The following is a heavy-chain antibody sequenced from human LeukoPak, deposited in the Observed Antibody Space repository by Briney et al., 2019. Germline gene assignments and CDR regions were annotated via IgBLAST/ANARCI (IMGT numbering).Heavy chain of an antibody. CDR3: ASSNYDSSGYRLSLDY. CDR2: IYYSGST. D-gene: IGHD3-22*01. Sequence: SETLSLTCTVSGGSISSYYWSWIRQPPGKGLEWIGYIYYSGSTNYNPSLKSRVTISVHTSKNQFSLKLSSVTAADTAVYYCASSNYDSSGYRLSLDYWGQGTLVTVSS. CDR1: GGSISSYY. V-gene: IGHV4-59*01. J-gene: IGHJ4*02.